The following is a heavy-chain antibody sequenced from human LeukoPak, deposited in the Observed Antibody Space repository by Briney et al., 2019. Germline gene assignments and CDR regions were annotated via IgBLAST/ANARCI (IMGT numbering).Heavy chain of an antibody. CDR1: GFTFSSYW. Sequence: PGGSLRLSCAASGFTFSSYWMHWVRQAPGKGLVWVSRINTDGSSTSYADSVKGRFTISRDNSKNTLYLQMNSLRAEDTAVYYCAQSVLEAVAGPYFDYWGQGTLVTVSS. CDR3: AQSVLEAVAGPYFDY. D-gene: IGHD6-19*01. CDR2: INTDGSST. V-gene: IGHV3-74*01. J-gene: IGHJ4*02.